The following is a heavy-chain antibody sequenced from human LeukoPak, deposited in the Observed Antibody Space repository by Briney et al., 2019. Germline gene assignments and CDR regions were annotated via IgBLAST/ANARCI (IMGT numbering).Heavy chain of an antibody. CDR3: ARETTVGKILDY. V-gene: IGHV4-59*11. J-gene: IGHJ4*02. CDR2: IYYSGST. D-gene: IGHD4-11*01. CDR1: GGSISSHY. Sequence: SETLSLTCTVSGGSISSHYWSWIRQPPGKGLEWIGYIYYSGSTYYNPSLKSRVTISVDTSKNQFSLKLSSVTAADTAVYYCARETTVGKILDYWGQGTLVTVSS.